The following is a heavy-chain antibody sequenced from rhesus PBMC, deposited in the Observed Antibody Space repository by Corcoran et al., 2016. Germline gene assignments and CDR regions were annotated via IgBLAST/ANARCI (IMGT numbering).Heavy chain of an antibody. Sequence: EVKVEESGGGWVQPGGSLRLSCAVSGLTLSNSWISWVRQAPGKGLDWVAFMKPLNDGETGDYDPSVKGRFTISRDDSRNTMYLQMSSLKVEDMAVYYCTTLTDPSLDVWGRGILVTVSS. CDR3: TTLTDPSLDV. D-gene: IGHD6-19*01. V-gene: IGHV3-30*01. CDR2: MKPLNDGETG. CDR1: GLTLSNSW. J-gene: IGHJ5-2*02.